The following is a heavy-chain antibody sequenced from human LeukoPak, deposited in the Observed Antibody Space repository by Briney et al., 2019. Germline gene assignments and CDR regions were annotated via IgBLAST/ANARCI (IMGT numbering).Heavy chain of an antibody. CDR3: ATENRNGKLGYCSSTSCPPTS. J-gene: IGHJ5*02. V-gene: IGHV1-24*01. Sequence: GASVKVSCKVSGYTLTELSMHWVRQAPGKGLEWMGGFDPEDGETIYAQKFQGRVTMTEDTSTDTAYMELSSLRSEGTAVYYCATENRNGKLGYCSSTSCPPTSWGQGTLVTVSS. CDR1: GYTLTELS. CDR2: FDPEDGET. D-gene: IGHD2-2*01.